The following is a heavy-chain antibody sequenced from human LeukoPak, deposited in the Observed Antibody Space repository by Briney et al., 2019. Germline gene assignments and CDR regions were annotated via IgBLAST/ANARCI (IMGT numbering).Heavy chain of an antibody. V-gene: IGHV4-39*01. D-gene: IGHD4-17*01. CDR1: GGSIRSGGYY. CDR3: ASSYGDYRIDY. CDR2: IYYSGST. Sequence: PSETLSLTCTVSGGSIRSGGYYWGWIRQPPGKGLEWIGCIYYSGSTYYNPSLKSRVTISVDTSKNQFSLKLSSVTAADTAVYYCASSYGDYRIDYWGQGTLVTVSS. J-gene: IGHJ4*02.